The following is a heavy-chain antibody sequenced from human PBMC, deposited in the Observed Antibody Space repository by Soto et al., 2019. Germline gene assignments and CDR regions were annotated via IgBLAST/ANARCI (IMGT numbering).Heavy chain of an antibody. CDR1: GFTFNTHG. CDR3: ARIDDYGDYVTDY. D-gene: IGHD4-17*01. Sequence: VELVESGGGVVQPGGSLRLTCAASGFTFNTHGMHWVRQAPGKGLEWVAVIWYDGSQRYYADFVRGRFTISRDNSQNTLYLQMTSLRAEDTAAYYCARIDDYGDYVTDYWGQGALVTVSS. J-gene: IGHJ4*02. CDR2: IWYDGSQR. V-gene: IGHV3-33*01.